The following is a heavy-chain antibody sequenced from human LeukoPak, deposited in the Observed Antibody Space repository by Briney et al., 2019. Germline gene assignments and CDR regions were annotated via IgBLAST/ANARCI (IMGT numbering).Heavy chain of an antibody. V-gene: IGHV1-18*01. CDR2: ISAYNGNT. D-gene: IGHD1-14*01. CDR1: GYTFTSYG. Sequence: ASVKVSCKASGYTFTSYGISWVRQAPGQGLEWMGWISAYNGNTNYAQKLQGRVTMTTDTSTSTAYMELRSLRSDDTAVYYCARDNPSYYYYYGIDVWGQGTTVTVSS. J-gene: IGHJ6*02. CDR3: ARDNPSYYYYYGIDV.